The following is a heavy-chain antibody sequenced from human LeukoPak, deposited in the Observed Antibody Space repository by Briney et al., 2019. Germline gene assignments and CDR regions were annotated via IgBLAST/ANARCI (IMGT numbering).Heavy chain of an antibody. Sequence: SGGSLRLSCSASGFMFSQFSMAWVRQPPGKGLEWVSDLSGSGGSTYYADSVQGRFTISRDDSKNTLYLQMDSLRAEDTAIYYCAKELVVVAATPNYWGQGTLVTVSS. CDR2: LSGSGGST. V-gene: IGHV3-23*01. CDR3: AKELVVVAATPNY. CDR1: GFMFSQFS. J-gene: IGHJ4*02. D-gene: IGHD2-15*01.